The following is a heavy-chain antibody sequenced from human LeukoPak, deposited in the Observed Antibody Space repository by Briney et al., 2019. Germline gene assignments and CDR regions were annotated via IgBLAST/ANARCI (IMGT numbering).Heavy chain of an antibody. D-gene: IGHD6-19*01. CDR2: ISYDGSNK. CDR3: ARDPRYSSGWYVSWFDP. CDR1: GFTFSRYG. V-gene: IGHV3-30*19. Sequence: GSSLRLSCAASGFTFSRYGMHWVRQAPGKGLEWVAVISYDGSNKYYADSVKGRFTISRDNSKNTLYLQMNSLRAEDTAVYYCARDPRYSSGWYVSWFDPWGQGTLVTVSS. J-gene: IGHJ5*02.